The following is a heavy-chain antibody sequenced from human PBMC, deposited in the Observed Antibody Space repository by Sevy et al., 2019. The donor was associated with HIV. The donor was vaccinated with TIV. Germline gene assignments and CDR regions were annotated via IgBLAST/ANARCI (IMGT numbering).Heavy chain of an antibody. CDR1: GFTFSSYI. CDR2: ISYDSRYI. Sequence: GGSLRLSCAASGFTFSSYIMNWVRQAPGKGLEWLSSISYDSRYIYYSDSVKGRFTISRANAKNLLFLQMNNLRVEDTAIYYCARDFTIFGVVSGIDYWGQGNLVTVSS. D-gene: IGHD3-3*01. J-gene: IGHJ4*02. V-gene: IGHV3-21*04. CDR3: ARDFTIFGVVSGIDY.